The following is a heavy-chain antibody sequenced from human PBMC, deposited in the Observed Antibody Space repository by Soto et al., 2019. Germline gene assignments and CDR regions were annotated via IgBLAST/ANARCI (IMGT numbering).Heavy chain of an antibody. CDR2: ISGSGGST. Sequence: QPGGSLRLSCAASGFTFSSYAMSWVRQAPGKGLEWVSAISGSGGSTYYADSVKGRFTISRDNSKNTLYLQMNSLRAEDTAVYYCAKDPDEYYYDSSGYLNWFDPWGQGTLVTVSS. CDR3: AKDPDEYYYDSSGYLNWFDP. CDR1: GFTFSSYA. J-gene: IGHJ5*02. D-gene: IGHD3-22*01. V-gene: IGHV3-23*01.